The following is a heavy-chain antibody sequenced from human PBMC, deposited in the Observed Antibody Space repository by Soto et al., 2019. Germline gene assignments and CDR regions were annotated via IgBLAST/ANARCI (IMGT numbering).Heavy chain of an antibody. Sequence: GGSLRLSCAASGFTFSSYAMSWVRQAPGKGLEWVSAISGSGGSTYYADSVKGRFTISRDNSKNTLYLQMNSLRAEDTAVYYCAKEYRGSSWTGYYGMDVWGQGTTVTVSS. D-gene: IGHD6-13*01. CDR3: AKEYRGSSWTGYYGMDV. CDR1: GFTFSSYA. V-gene: IGHV3-23*01. CDR2: ISGSGGST. J-gene: IGHJ6*02.